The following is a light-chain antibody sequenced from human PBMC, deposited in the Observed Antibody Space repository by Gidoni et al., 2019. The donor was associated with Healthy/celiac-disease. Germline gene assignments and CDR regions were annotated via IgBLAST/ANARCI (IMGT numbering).Light chain of an antibody. CDR3: QSYDSSLSAYVV. CDR2: GNS. V-gene: IGLV1-40*01. Sequence: QSVLTQPPSVSGAPGQRVTISCTGSSPNIVAGYDVHWYQQLPGTAPKLLSYGNSNRPAGVPDRFSGSKSGTSASLAITGLQAEDEADYYCQSYDSSLSAYVVFGGGTKLTVL. CDR1: SPNIVAGYD. J-gene: IGLJ2*01.